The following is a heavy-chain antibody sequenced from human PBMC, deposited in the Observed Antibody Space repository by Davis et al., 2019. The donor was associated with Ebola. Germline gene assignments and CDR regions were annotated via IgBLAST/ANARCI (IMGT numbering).Heavy chain of an antibody. J-gene: IGHJ3*02. D-gene: IGHD3-3*01. CDR1: GYTFTGYY. CDR2: INPNSGGT. V-gene: IGHV1-2*02. Sequence: ASVKVSCKASGYTFTGYYMHWVRQAPGQGLEWMGWINPNSGGTNYAQKFQGRVTMTRDTSISTAYMELSRLRSDDTAVYYCARDSSFESITIFGVATPKFSGDAFDIWGQGTMVTVSS. CDR3: ARDSSFESITIFGVATPKFSGDAFDI.